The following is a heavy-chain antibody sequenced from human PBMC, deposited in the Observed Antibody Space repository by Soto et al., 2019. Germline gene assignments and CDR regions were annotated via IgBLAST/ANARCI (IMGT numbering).Heavy chain of an antibody. D-gene: IGHD4-17*01. CDR3: ARDRRARDRVTTASWFGP. J-gene: IGHJ5*02. CDR2: IYYSGST. CDR1: GGSISSGGYY. Sequence: QVQLQESGPGLVKPSQTLSLTCTVSGGSISSGGYYWSWIRQHPGKGLEWIGYIYYSGSTYYNPSLKSRVTISVDPPKNQFSLKLSSVTAADTAVYYCARDRRARDRVTTASWFGPWGQGTLVTVSS. V-gene: IGHV4-31*03.